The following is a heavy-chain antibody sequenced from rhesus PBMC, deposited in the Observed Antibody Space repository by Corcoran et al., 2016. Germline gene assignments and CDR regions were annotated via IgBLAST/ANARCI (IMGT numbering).Heavy chain of an antibody. Sequence: QVQLQESGPGLVKPSETLSLTCAVSGGSISDDSYWSWIRQPPGKGLEWIGYIFGSGGVTNYSPSLINRVRISIDTSKNQFSLRLSSVTAADTALYYCAERRGQFLEWSHYDNWGQGVLVTVSS. CDR3: AERRGQFLEWSHYDN. V-gene: IGHV4-106*01. CDR1: GGSISDDSY. J-gene: IGHJ4*01. D-gene: IGHD3-3*01. CDR2: IFGSGGVT.